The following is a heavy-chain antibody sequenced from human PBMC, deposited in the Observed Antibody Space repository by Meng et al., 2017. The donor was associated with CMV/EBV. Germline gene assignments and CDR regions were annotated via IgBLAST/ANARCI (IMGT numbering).Heavy chain of an antibody. J-gene: IGHJ4*02. CDR2: IYSGGST. CDR3: ARESRDHYDSSGYRFDDY. Sequence: GESLKISCAASGFTVSSNYMSWVRQAPGKGLEWVSVIYSGGSTYYADSVKGRFTISRDNSKNTLYLQMNSLRAEDTAVYYCARESRDHYDSSGYRFDDYWGQGTLVTVSS. D-gene: IGHD3-22*01. CDR1: GFTVSSNY. V-gene: IGHV3-66*02.